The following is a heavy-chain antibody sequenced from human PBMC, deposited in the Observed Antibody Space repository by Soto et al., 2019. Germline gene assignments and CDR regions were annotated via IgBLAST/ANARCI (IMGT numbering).Heavy chain of an antibody. V-gene: IGHV4-59*01. Sequence: QVQLQESGPGLVKPSETLSLTCTVSGGSISSYYWSWIRQPPGKGLEWIGYIYYSGSTNYNPSLKSRVTILVDTSKNQFSLKLNSVTAADTAVYYCARGAALGSIGMDVWGQGTTVTVSS. CDR3: ARGAALGSIGMDV. CDR2: IYYSGST. CDR1: GGSISSYY. D-gene: IGHD3-10*02. J-gene: IGHJ6*02.